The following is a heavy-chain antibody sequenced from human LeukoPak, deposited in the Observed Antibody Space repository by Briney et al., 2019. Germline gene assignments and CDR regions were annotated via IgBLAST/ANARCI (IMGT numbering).Heavy chain of an antibody. Sequence: ASVKVSCKASGYTFTSYGISWVRQAPGQGLEWMGWISAYNGDTNYAQKLQGRVTMTTDTSTSTAYMELRSLRSDDTAVYYCARDLATTGLPDAFDIWGQGTMVTVSS. J-gene: IGHJ3*02. CDR3: ARDLATTGLPDAFDI. CDR1: GYTFTSYG. CDR2: ISAYNGDT. V-gene: IGHV1-18*01. D-gene: IGHD4-17*01.